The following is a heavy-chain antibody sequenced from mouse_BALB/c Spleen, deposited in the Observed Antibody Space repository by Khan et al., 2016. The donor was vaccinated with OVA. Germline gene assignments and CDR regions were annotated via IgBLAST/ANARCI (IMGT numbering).Heavy chain of an antibody. Sequence: QVQLQQPGAELVKPGASVKLSCKTSGYTFTSYWIQWVKQRPGQGLGWIGQIFPETGTTYYNENFKGKATLTVDTSSNTAYMQFSSLTSEDSAVYFCARGYFGNYEFAYWGQGTLVTVSP. D-gene: IGHD2-1*01. CDR2: IFPETGTT. V-gene: IGHV1S132*01. J-gene: IGHJ3*01. CDR1: GYTFTSYW. CDR3: ARGYFGNYEFAY.